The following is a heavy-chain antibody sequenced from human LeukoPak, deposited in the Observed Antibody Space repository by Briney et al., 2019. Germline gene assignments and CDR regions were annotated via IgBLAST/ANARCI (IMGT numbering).Heavy chain of an antibody. D-gene: IGHD3-9*01. Sequence: SETLSLTCTVSGGSISSYYWSWIRQPPGKGLEWIGYIYYSGSTNYNPSLKSRVTISVDTSKNQFSLKLSSVTAADAAVYYCARLSYDILTGYSTWGQGTLVTVSS. CDR3: ARLSYDILTGYST. J-gene: IGHJ4*02. CDR2: IYYSGST. V-gene: IGHV4-59*01. CDR1: GGSISSYY.